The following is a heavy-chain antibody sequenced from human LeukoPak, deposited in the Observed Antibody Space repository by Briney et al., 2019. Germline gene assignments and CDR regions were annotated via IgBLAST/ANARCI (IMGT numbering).Heavy chain of an antibody. V-gene: IGHV3-23*01. CDR3: AELGITMIGGV. J-gene: IGHJ6*04. Sequence: GSLRLSCAASGFTFSSYAMSWVRQAPGKGLEWVSSIRGGTVSTYYADSVKGRFTISRDNSKNTLYLQMNSLRAEDTAVYYCAELGITMIGGVWGKGTTVTISS. CDR2: IRGGTVST. D-gene: IGHD3-10*02. CDR1: GFTFSSYA.